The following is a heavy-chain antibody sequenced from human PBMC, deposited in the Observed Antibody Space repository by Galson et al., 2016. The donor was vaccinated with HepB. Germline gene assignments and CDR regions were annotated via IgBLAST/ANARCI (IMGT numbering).Heavy chain of an antibody. CDR1: GLIISSNY. CDR2: IYFGGDS. D-gene: IGHD5-18*01. J-gene: IGHJ4*02. V-gene: IGHV3-53*01. CDR3: ARGMTGYSSFDY. Sequence: SLRLSCAASGLIISSNYISWFRQAPGRGPEWVSVIYFGGDSVHADSVKGRFTISSDNSQNTLYLHMNSLRVEDSGVYYCARGMTGYSSFDYWGQGTLVTVPS.